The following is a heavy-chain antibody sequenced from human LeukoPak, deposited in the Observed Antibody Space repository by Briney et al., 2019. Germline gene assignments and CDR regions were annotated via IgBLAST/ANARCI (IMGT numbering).Heavy chain of an antibody. CDR1: GYTFTSYD. Sequence: ASVKVSCKASGYTFTSYDINWVRQATGQGLEWMGWMNPNSGNTGYAQKLQGRVTMTTDTSTSTAYMELRSLRSDDTAVYYCARENGDYELDAFDIWGQGTMVTVSS. V-gene: IGHV1-8*01. J-gene: IGHJ3*02. CDR3: ARENGDYELDAFDI. D-gene: IGHD4-17*01. CDR2: MNPNSGNT.